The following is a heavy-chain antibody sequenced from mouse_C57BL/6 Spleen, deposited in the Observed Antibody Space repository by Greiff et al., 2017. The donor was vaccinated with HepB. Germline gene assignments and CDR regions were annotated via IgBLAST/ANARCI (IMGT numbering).Heavy chain of an antibody. V-gene: IGHV1-76*01. CDR1: GYTFTDYY. D-gene: IGHD1-1*01. CDR3: AREGFYYGSSYWYFDV. J-gene: IGHJ1*03. Sequence: VKVVESGAELVRPGASVKLSCKASGYTFTDYYINWVKQRPGQGLEWIARIYPGSGNTYYNEKFKGKATLTAEKSSSTAYMQLSSLTSEDSAVYFCAREGFYYGSSYWYFDVWGTGTTVTVSS. CDR2: IYPGSGNT.